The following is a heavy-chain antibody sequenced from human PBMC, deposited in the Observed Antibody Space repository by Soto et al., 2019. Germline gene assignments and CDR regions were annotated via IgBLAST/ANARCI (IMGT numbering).Heavy chain of an antibody. V-gene: IGHV4-31*03. J-gene: IGHJ3*02. D-gene: IGHD1-26*01. Sequence: SETLSLTCTVSGGSISSGGYYWSWIRQHPGKGLEWIGYIYYSGSTYYNPSLKSRVTISVDTSKNQFSLKLSSVTAADTAVYYCARGTREAGAFDIWGQGTMVTVSS. CDR3: ARGTREAGAFDI. CDR2: IYYSGST. CDR1: GGSISSGGYY.